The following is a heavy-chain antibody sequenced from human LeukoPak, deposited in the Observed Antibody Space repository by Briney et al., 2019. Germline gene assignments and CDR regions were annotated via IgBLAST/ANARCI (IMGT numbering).Heavy chain of an antibody. V-gene: IGHV1-69*04. J-gene: IGHJ6*02. CDR1: GYTFTDYY. CDR3: ARASLWFGELVYYYYGMDV. CDR2: IIPILGIA. Sequence: SVKVSCKASGYTFTDYYIHWVRQAPGQGLEWMGRIIPILGIANYAQKFQGRVTITADKSTSTAYMELSSLRSEDTAVYYCARASLWFGELVYYYYGMDVWGQGTTVSVSS. D-gene: IGHD3-10*01.